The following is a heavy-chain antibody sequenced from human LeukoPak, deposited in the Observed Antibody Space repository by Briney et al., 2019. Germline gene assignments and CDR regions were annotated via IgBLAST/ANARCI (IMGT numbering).Heavy chain of an antibody. D-gene: IGHD3-10*01. CDR2: IYLGGTT. CDR1: GGSISSGDW. Sequence: PSETLSLTCTVSGGSISSGDWWSWVRQPPGKGLEWIGEIYLGGTTNYNPSLKSRVTISLDKSKNQFFLKLNSVTAADTAVYYCARNDNYSVDYWGQGTLVTVSS. J-gene: IGHJ4*02. V-gene: IGHV4-4*02. CDR3: ARNDNYSVDY.